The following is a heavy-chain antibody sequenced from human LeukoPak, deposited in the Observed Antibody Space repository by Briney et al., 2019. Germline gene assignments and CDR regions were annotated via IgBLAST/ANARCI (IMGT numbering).Heavy chain of an antibody. Sequence: ASVKVSCKASGGTFSSYAISWVRQAPGQGLEWMGGIIPIFGTANYAQKFQGRVTITADESTSTAYMELSSLRSEDTAVYYCARDPFGVTCGDCSHFDYWGQGTLVTVSS. CDR1: GGTFSSYA. CDR3: ARDPFGVTCGDCSHFDY. J-gene: IGHJ4*02. V-gene: IGHV1-69*01. D-gene: IGHD2-21*02. CDR2: IIPIFGTA.